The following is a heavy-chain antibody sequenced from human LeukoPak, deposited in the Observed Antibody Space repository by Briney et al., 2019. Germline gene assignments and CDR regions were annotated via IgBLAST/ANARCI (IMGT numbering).Heavy chain of an antibody. CDR1: GFTFSDHY. J-gene: IGHJ4*02. CDR3: ARGPDYFDY. Sequence: PGGSLRLSCAASGFTFSDHYMDWVRQAPGKGLEWVGCTRNKANSYTTEYAASVKGRFTISRDDSKNSLYLQTNSLKTEDTAVYYCARGPDYFDYWGQGTLVTVSS. V-gene: IGHV3-72*01. CDR2: TRNKANSYTT.